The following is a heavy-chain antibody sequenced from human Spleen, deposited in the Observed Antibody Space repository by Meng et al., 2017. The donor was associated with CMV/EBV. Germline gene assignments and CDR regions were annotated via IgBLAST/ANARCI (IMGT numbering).Heavy chain of an antibody. V-gene: IGHV3-48*03. J-gene: IGHJ4*02. CDR2: ISSSGSTI. Sequence: LSLTCAASGFTFVSYEMNWVRQAPGKGLEWVSYISSSGSTIYYADSVKGRFTISRDNAKNSLYLQMNGLRAEDTAVYYCARGYYDFWSVGGYFDYWGQGTLVTVSS. CDR1: GFTFVSYE. D-gene: IGHD3-3*01. CDR3: ARGYYDFWSVGGYFDY.